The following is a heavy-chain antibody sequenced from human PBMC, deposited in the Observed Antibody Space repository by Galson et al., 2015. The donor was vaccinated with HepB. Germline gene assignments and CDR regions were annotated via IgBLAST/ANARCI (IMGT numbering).Heavy chain of an antibody. CDR3: ARVIGDFHAFDI. V-gene: IGHV1-2*02. J-gene: IGHJ3*02. CDR2: INPDSGGT. CDR1: GYTFTGYY. Sequence: SVKVSCKASGYTFTGYYIHWVRQAPGQGLEWMGWINPDSGGTTYAQKFQGGATMSRDTSITTAYMELSRLTSVDTAVYYCARVIGDFHAFDIWGQGTMVTVSA. D-gene: IGHD3-22*01.